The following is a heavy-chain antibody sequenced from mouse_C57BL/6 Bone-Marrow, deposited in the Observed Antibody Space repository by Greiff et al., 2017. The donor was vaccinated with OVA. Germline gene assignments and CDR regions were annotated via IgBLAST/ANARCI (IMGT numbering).Heavy chain of an antibody. CDR1: GYTFTSYW. CDR3: TSDNWGLYYFDD. V-gene: IGHV1-72*01. J-gene: IGHJ2*01. CDR2: IDPNSGGT. D-gene: IGHD4-1*02. Sequence: QVQLKQPGAELVKPGASVKLSCKASGYTFTSYWMPWVKQRPGRGLEWIGRIDPNSGGTNYNEKFKSKATLTVDKPSSTAYMQLSSLTSEDSADYCCTSDNWGLYYFDDWGQGTTLTVSS.